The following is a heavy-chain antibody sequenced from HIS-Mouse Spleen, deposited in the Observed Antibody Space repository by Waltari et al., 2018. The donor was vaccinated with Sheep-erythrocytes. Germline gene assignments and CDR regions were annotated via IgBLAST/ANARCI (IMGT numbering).Heavy chain of an antibody. Sequence: QVQLQQCGAGLLKPSETLSLTCAVSGGSCSGYYWSGTRQPPGKGLEWIGEINHSGSTNYNPSLKSRVTISVDTSKNQFSLKLSSVTAADTAVYYCARALSIAARPNWFDPWGQGTLVTVSS. CDR1: GGSCSGYY. V-gene: IGHV4-34*01. CDR3: ARALSIAARPNWFDP. D-gene: IGHD6-6*01. CDR2: INHSGST. J-gene: IGHJ5*02.